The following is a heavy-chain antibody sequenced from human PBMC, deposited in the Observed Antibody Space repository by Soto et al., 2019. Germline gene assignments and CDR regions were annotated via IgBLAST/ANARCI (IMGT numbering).Heavy chain of an antibody. Sequence: QVQLVQSGAEVKKPGASVRVSCKTSGYAFTTYAIHWVRQAPGQRLEWMGWINPGDGHTKYSQNFQGRVTITRDTSATTAYMELSSLRSEDTAVYYCAREDYYDGSGYKGGFAYWGQGTLVTVSS. CDR3: AREDYYDGSGYKGGFAY. CDR1: GYAFTTYA. CDR2: INPGDGHT. D-gene: IGHD3-22*01. J-gene: IGHJ4*02. V-gene: IGHV1-3*01.